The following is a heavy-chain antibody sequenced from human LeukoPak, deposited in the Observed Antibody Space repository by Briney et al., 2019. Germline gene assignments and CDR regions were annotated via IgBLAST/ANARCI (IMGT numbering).Heavy chain of an antibody. CDR1: GFTFSSYA. J-gene: IGHJ4*02. CDR2: ISGSGGST. Sequence: GGSLRLSCAASGFTFSSYAMSWVRQAPGKGLEWVSAISGSGGSTYYADSVKGRFTISRDNSKNTLYLQMNSLRAEDTAVYYCARDREPGTSASRFDYWGQGTLVTVSS. CDR3: ARDREPGTSASRFDY. V-gene: IGHV3-23*01. D-gene: IGHD2-8*02.